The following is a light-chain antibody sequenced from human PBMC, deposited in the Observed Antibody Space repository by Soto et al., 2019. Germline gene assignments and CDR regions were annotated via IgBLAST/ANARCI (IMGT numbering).Light chain of an antibody. J-gene: IGLJ1*01. CDR3: KSYAGSNTYV. CDR2: EVV. CDR1: KSDIGIYDF. Sequence: QSALTQPPSASGSPGQSVTISCTGSKSDIGIYDFVSWYQHHPGKAPRLIIYEVVQRPSGVPDRFSGSKSGNTASLTVSGLQAGDEVDYFCKSYAGSNTYVFGTGTKLTLL. V-gene: IGLV2-8*01.